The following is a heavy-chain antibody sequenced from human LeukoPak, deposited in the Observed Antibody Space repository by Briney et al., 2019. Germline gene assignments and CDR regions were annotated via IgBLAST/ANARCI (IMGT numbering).Heavy chain of an antibody. CDR3: ARVCGGDCYSFHGFDY. CDR2: IYYSGST. J-gene: IGHJ4*02. D-gene: IGHD2-21*02. Sequence: SETLSLTCTVSGGSISSSSYYWGWIRQPPGKGLEWIGSIYYSGSTYYNPSLKSRVTISVDTSKNQFSLKLSSVTAADTAVYYCARVCGGDCYSFHGFDYGGQGPLVPVSS. V-gene: IGHV4-39*07. CDR1: GGSISSSSYY.